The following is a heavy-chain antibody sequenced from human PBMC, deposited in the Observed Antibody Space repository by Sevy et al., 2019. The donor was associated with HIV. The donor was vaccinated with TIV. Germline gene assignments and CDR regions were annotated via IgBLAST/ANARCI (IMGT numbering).Heavy chain of an antibody. CDR2: FDPEDDET. J-gene: IGHJ4*02. CDR1: GYTLSQLS. CDR3: ATTKDYYESSGDPFDY. D-gene: IGHD3-22*01. V-gene: IGHV1-24*01. Sequence: ASVKVSCKVSGYTLSQLSMHWVRLAPGKGLEWMGSFDPEDDETNYAQKFQDRVTMTEDTSTNTAYMELSSLRCEDTAVYYCATTKDYYESSGDPFDYWGQGTLVTVSS.